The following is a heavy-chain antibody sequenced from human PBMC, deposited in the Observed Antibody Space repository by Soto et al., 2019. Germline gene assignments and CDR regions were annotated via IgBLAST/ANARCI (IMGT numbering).Heavy chain of an antibody. CDR1: GYTFTSYG. CDR2: ISDYNGNT. CDR3: ARDSLHYDFWSAYYGMDV. J-gene: IGHJ6*02. Sequence: ASVKVSCKASGYTFTSYGISWVRQAPGQGLEWMGWISDYNGNTNYAQKLQGRVTMTTDTSTSTAYMELRSLRSDDTAVYYGARDSLHYDFWSAYYGMDVWGQGTTVTVSS. D-gene: IGHD3-3*01. V-gene: IGHV1-18*01.